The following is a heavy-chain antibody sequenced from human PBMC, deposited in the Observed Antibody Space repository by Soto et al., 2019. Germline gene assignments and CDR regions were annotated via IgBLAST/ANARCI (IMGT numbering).Heavy chain of an antibody. V-gene: IGHV3-30-3*02. CDR3: EKPLWRDAYNWGYFDL. CDR1: GFTFSSYA. Sequence: QVQLVESGGGVVQPGRSLRLSCAASGFTFSSYAMHWVRQAPGKGLEWVAVISYDGSNKYYADSVKGRFTISRDKSKNPPYLQTHSLRAEDTAVYYCEKPLWRDAYNWGYFDLWGRGNLVTVSS. CDR2: ISYDGSNK. J-gene: IGHJ2*01. D-gene: IGHD1-1*01.